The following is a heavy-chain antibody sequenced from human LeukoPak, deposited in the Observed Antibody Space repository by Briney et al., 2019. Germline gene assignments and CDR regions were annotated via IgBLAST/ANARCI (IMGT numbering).Heavy chain of an antibody. V-gene: IGHV3-30*02. D-gene: IGHD5-18*01. Sequence: PGGSLRLSCAASGFTFSSYWMHWVRQAPGKGLEWVAFIRYDGSNKYYADSVKGRFTIFRDNSKNTLYLQMNSLRAEDTAVYYCAKDLSSRGYSYGSPFDYWGQGTLVTVSS. J-gene: IGHJ4*02. CDR2: IRYDGSNK. CDR1: GFTFSSYW. CDR3: AKDLSSRGYSYGSPFDY.